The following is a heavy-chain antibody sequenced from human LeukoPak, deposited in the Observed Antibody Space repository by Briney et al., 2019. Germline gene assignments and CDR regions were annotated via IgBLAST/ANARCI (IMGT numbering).Heavy chain of an antibody. Sequence: ASVKVSCKASVYTFTSYDINWVRQATGQGLEWMGWMNPNSGNTGYAQKFQGRVTITRNTSISTAYMELSSLRSEDTAVYYCARGAREAYYDFWSGYYFDYWGQGTLVTVSS. CDR1: VYTFTSYD. CDR2: MNPNSGNT. J-gene: IGHJ4*02. V-gene: IGHV1-8*03. D-gene: IGHD3-3*01. CDR3: ARGAREAYYDFWSGYYFDY.